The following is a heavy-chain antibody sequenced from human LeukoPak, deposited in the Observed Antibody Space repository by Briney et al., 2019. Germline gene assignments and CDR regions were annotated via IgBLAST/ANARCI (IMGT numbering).Heavy chain of an antibody. Sequence: PSETLSLTCTVSGVSINISYWSWIRQPPGKGLEWIGFIYYGGSINYNPSLKSRVTISVDTSNNQFSLKLSSVAAADTAVYYCARQLEGYCSGGSCSYFYGMDVWGQGTTVTVSS. CDR2: IYYGGSI. CDR1: GVSINISY. CDR3: ARQLEGYCSGGSCSYFYGMDV. J-gene: IGHJ6*02. D-gene: IGHD2-15*01. V-gene: IGHV4-59*08.